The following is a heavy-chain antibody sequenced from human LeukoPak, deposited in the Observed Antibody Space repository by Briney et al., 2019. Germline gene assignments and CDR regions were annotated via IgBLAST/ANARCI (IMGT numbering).Heavy chain of an antibody. V-gene: IGHV3-9*01. CDR2: ISWNSGSI. Sequence: GRSLRLSCAASGFTFDDYAMHWVRQAPGKGLEWVSGISWNSGSIDYADSVKGRFTISRDNAKNSLYLQMNGLRAEDTALYYCAKDMGGYSYGYDYWGQGTLVTVSS. D-gene: IGHD5-18*01. CDR1: GFTFDDYA. CDR3: AKDMGGYSYGYDY. J-gene: IGHJ4*02.